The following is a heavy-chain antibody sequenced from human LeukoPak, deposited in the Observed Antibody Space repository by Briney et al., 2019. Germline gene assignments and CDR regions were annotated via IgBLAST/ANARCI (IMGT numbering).Heavy chain of an antibody. J-gene: IGHJ5*02. D-gene: IGHD3-16*01. CDR2: INHSGST. CDR3: ARGYDYVWGSS. V-gene: IGHV4-34*01. Sequence: SETLSLTCAVYGGSFSGYYWSWIRQPPGKGLEWIGEINHSGSTNYNPSLKSRVTISVDTSKNQFSLKLSSVTAVDTAVYYCARGYDYVWGSSWGQGTLVTVSS. CDR1: GGSFSGYY.